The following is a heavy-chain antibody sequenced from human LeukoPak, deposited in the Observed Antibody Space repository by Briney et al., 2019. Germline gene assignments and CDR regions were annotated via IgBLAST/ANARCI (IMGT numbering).Heavy chain of an antibody. V-gene: IGHV4-30-4*08. CDR1: GGSISSGDYY. CDR2: IYYSGST. D-gene: IGHD6-13*01. J-gene: IGHJ4*02. CDR3: ARGREIAAAGTIFDY. Sequence: SETLSLTCTVSGGSISSGDYYWSWIRQPPGKGLEWIGYIYYSGSTYYNPSLKSRVTISVDTSKNQYSLKLSSVTAADTAVYYCARGREIAAAGTIFDYWGQGTLVTVSS.